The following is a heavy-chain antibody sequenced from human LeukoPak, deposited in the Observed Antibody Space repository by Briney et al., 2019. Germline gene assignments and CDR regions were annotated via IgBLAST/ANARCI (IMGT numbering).Heavy chain of an antibody. D-gene: IGHD2-8*01. J-gene: IGHJ4*02. Sequence: SETLSLTCTVSGYSISSGNYWGWIRQSPGKGLEWIGTIYHSGSTYYNPSLKSRVTISVDTSKNQFSLNLTSVTAADTAVYYCARGVPLGYCTYGVCYPPYYFDYWGQGTLVTVSS. CDR2: IYHSGST. CDR3: ARGVPLGYCTYGVCYPPYYFDY. V-gene: IGHV4-38-2*02. CDR1: GYSISSGNY.